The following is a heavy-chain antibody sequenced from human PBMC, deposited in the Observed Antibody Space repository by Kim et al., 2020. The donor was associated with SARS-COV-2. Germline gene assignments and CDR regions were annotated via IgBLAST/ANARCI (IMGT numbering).Heavy chain of an antibody. D-gene: IGHD1-1*01. CDR1: GFTFGDYA. Sequence: GGSLRLSCAASGFTFGDYAMHWVRQAPGKGLEWVSGISWNSGSLGYADSVKGRFTISRDNAKNSLYLQMNSLRAEDTALYYCAKDWNVFPKYYFDYWGQGTLVTVSS. V-gene: IGHV3-9*01. CDR3: AKDWNVFPKYYFDY. CDR2: ISWNSGSL. J-gene: IGHJ4*02.